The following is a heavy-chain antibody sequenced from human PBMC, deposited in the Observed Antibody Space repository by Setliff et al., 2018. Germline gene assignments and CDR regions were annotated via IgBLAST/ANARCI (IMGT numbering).Heavy chain of an antibody. CDR2: ISTYTANT. CDR3: ARDRRNIVVAVVNAAFDI. V-gene: IGHV1-18*01. Sequence: GASVKVSCKASGYTFTSYGVSWVRQAPGQGLEWMGWISTYTANTKYAQNLQGRVTMTTDTSTSTAYMELRSLRSDDTAVYYCARDRRNIVVAVVNAAFDIWGQGTMVTVSS. J-gene: IGHJ3*02. D-gene: IGHD2-15*01. CDR1: GYTFTSYG.